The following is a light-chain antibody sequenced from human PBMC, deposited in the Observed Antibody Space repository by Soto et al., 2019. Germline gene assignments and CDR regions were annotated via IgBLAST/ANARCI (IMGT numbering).Light chain of an antibody. Sequence: EIVMTQSPATLSVSPGERATLSCRASQSVSNNLAWYQQKPGQAPRLLMYGASTRATGIPARFSGSGSGTEFTLTISSLQSADFAVYFCQQRSNWLTFGGGTKVEIK. V-gene: IGKV3-15*01. CDR2: GAS. CDR1: QSVSNN. CDR3: QQRSNWLT. J-gene: IGKJ4*01.